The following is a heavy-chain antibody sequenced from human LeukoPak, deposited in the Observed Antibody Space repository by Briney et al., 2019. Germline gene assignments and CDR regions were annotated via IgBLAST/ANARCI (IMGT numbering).Heavy chain of an antibody. CDR3: AREPSYSGSQTIS. V-gene: IGHV3-30*04. Sequence: PGRSLRLSCAASGFTFSSYAMPWVRQAPGKGLEWVAVISYDGSNKYYADSVKGRFTISRDNSKNTLYLQMNSLRAEDTAVYYCAREPSYSGSQTISWGQGTLVTVSS. CDR2: ISYDGSNK. D-gene: IGHD1-26*01. J-gene: IGHJ4*02. CDR1: GFTFSSYA.